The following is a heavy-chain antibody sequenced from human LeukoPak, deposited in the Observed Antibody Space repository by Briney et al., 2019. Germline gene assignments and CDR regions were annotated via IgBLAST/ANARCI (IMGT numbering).Heavy chain of an antibody. J-gene: IGHJ6*02. D-gene: IGHD2-2*01. CDR3: AKDLRYQLLRRDYYYYGMDV. Sequence: GGSLRLSCAASGFTFSSYGMHWVRQAPGKGLEWVAVISYDGSNKYYADSVKGRFTISRDSSKNTLYLQMNSLRAEDTAVYYCAKDLRYQLLRRDYYYYGMDVWGQGTTVTVSS. V-gene: IGHV3-30*18. CDR2: ISYDGSNK. CDR1: GFTFSSYG.